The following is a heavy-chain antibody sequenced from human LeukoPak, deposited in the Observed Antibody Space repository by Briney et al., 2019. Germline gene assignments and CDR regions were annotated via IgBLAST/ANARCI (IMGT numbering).Heavy chain of an antibody. CDR2: IDPDGRGK. J-gene: IGHJ4*02. Sequence: GSLSLSCAASGFTFSTYWLTWVRQAPGKGLEWVATIDPDGRGKYYLDSVKGRFTISRDNAENSLYLQMNSLRAEDTAVYYCARGYCSGGSCYPYYFDYWGQGTLVTVSS. CDR1: GFTFSTYW. CDR3: ARGYCSGGSCYPYYFDY. V-gene: IGHV3-7*02. D-gene: IGHD2-15*01.